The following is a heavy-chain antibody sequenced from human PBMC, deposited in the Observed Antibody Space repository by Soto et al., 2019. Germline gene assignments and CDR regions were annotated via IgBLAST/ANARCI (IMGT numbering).Heavy chain of an antibody. Sequence: VQLVESGGGLVKPGGSLRLSCAASGFTFSNAWMTWVRQAPGKGLEWVGRIKSKISGGTTDYAAPVKGRFTISRDDSKSTLYLQMDSLNSEDTGFYYCVWCGTNWLGPLGQGTLVTVSS. CDR1: GFTFSNAW. V-gene: IGHV3-15*01. CDR3: VWCGTNWLGP. D-gene: IGHD2-21*01. CDR2: IKSKISGGTT. J-gene: IGHJ5*02.